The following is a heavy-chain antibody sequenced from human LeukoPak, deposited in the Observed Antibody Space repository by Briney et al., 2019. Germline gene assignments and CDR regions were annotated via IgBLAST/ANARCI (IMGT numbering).Heavy chain of an antibody. J-gene: IGHJ5*02. CDR3: AKSLLWFGEFDNWFDP. CDR2: ISGSGGST. V-gene: IGHV3-23*01. CDR1: GFTFSSYA. Sequence: PGGSLRLSCAASGFTFSSYAMSWVRQAQGKGLEWVSAISGSGGSTYYADSVKGRFTISRDNSKNTLYLQMNSLRAEDTAVYYCAKSLLWFGEFDNWFDPWGQGTLVTVSS. D-gene: IGHD3-10*01.